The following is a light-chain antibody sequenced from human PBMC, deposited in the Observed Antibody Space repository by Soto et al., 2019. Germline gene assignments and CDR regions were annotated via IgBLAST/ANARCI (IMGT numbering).Light chain of an antibody. Sequence: EIVLTQSPGTLSLSPGERATLSCRASQNVGSRYLAWYQQKPGQAPRLLIYGTSNRATGIPDRFSGSGSGTDFSLTISSLEPGDLAVYYCQLYGSSPRTFGQGTKVEIK. CDR3: QLYGSSPRT. CDR1: QNVGSRY. V-gene: IGKV3-20*01. J-gene: IGKJ1*01. CDR2: GTS.